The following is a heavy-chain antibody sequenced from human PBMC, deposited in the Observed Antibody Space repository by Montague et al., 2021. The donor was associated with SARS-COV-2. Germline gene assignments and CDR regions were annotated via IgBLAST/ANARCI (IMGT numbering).Heavy chain of an antibody. CDR2: IYSGGST. V-gene: IGHV3-53*01. CDR1: GFTVSSNY. J-gene: IGHJ6*02. CDR3: ARDLLGYCSSTSCYFDTWYYYGMDV. D-gene: IGHD2-2*01. Sequence: SLRLSCAASGFTVSSNYMSWVRQAPGKGLEWVSVIYSGGSTYYADSVKGRFTISRDNSKNTLYLQVNSLRAEDTAVYYYARDLLGYCSSTSCYFDTWYYYGMDVWGQGTTVTVSS.